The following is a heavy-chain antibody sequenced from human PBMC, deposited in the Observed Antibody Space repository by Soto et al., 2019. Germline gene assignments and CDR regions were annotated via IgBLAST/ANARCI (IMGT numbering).Heavy chain of an antibody. J-gene: IGHJ5*02. D-gene: IGHD3-9*01. CDR2: TNTNTGNP. CDR1: GYTFTSYA. CDR3: ARNPWAYDILTGEGWFDP. V-gene: IGHV7-4-1*01. Sequence: GASVKVSCKASGYTFTSYAMNWVRQAPGQGLEWMGWTNTNTGNPTYAQGFTGRFVFSLDTSVSTAYLQICSLKAEDTAVYYCARNPWAYDILTGEGWFDPWGQGTLVTVSS.